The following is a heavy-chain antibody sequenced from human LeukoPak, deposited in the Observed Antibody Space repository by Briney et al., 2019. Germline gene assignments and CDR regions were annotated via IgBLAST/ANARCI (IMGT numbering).Heavy chain of an antibody. CDR2: TYYSGST. Sequence: SETLSLTCTVSGGSISSYYWSWIRQPPGKGLEWIGYTYYSGSTNYNPSLKSRVTISVDTSKNQFSLKLSSVTAADTAVYYCARSQYSSSWRTGFDYWGQGTLVTVSS. D-gene: IGHD6-13*01. J-gene: IGHJ4*02. V-gene: IGHV4-59*01. CDR3: ARSQYSSSWRTGFDY. CDR1: GGSISSYY.